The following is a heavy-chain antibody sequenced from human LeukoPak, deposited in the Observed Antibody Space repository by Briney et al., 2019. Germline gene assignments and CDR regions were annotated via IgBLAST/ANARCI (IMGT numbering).Heavy chain of an antibody. J-gene: IGHJ4*02. D-gene: IGHD3-3*01. CDR3: TTDGYDFWSGQPPDPFDY. CDR1: GFTFSTYD. Sequence: GGTLRLSCAASGFTFSTYDMSWVRQAPGKGLGWVSAISGSGGSTFYADSVKGRFTISRDNSKNTLYLQMNSLKTEDTAVYYCTTDGYDFWSGQPPDPFDYWGQGTLVTVSS. CDR2: ISGSGGST. V-gene: IGHV3-23*01.